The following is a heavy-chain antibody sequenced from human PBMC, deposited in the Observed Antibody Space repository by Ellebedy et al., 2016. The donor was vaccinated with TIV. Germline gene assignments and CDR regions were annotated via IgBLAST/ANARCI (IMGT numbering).Heavy chain of an antibody. CDR3: ARHLPGIAVAGTTQFDY. D-gene: IGHD6-19*01. V-gene: IGHV4-59*08. CDR2: IYYSGST. CDR1: GGSISSYY. Sequence: MPSETLSLTCTVPGGSISSYYWSWIRQPPGKGLEWIGYIYYSGSTNYNPSLKSRVTISVDTSQNQFSLKLSSVTAADTAVYYCARHLPGIAVAGTTQFDYWGQGTLVTVSS. J-gene: IGHJ4*02.